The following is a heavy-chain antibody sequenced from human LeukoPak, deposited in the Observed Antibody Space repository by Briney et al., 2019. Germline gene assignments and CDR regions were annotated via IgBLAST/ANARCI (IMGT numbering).Heavy chain of an antibody. J-gene: IGHJ3*02. CDR3: ARLLAGSGYARDAFDI. V-gene: IGHV3-23*01. CDR1: GFTFSTFA. D-gene: IGHD3-22*01. Sequence: GGSLRLSCAASGFTFSTFAMIWVRQPPGKGLEWVSSIFPSGGEIHYADSVKGRFTISRDNSKNTLYLQMNSLRAEDTAVYYCARLLAGSGYARDAFDIWGQGTMVTVSS. CDR2: IFPSGGEI.